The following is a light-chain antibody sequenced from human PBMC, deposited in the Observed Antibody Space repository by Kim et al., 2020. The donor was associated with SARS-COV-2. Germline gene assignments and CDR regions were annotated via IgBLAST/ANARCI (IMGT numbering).Light chain of an antibody. V-gene: IGLV1-47*01. Sequence: QRVTISCSGSSSNIGSNYVYWYQQLPGTAPKLLIYRNNQRPSGVPDRFSGSKSGTSASLAISGLRSEDEADYYCAAWDDSLSVLGVFGGGTQLTVL. CDR3: AAWDDSLSVLGV. CDR1: SSNIGSNY. CDR2: RNN. J-gene: IGLJ2*01.